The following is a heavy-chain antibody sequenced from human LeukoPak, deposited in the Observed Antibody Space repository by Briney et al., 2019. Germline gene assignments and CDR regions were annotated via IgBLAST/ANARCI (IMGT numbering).Heavy chain of an antibody. V-gene: IGHV4-59*01. CDR3: ARGGWGWFDP. D-gene: IGHD3-16*01. Sequence: SETLSLTCTVSGGSISSYYWSWIRRPPGKGLEWIGYIYYSGTTNYNPSLKSRVTISVDTSKNQFSLKLRSVTAADTAVYYCARGGWGWFDPWGQGTLVTVSS. CDR2: IYYSGTT. CDR1: GGSISSYY. J-gene: IGHJ5*02.